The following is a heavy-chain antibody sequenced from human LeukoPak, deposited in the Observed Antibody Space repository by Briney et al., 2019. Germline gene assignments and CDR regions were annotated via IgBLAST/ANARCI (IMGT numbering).Heavy chain of an antibody. V-gene: IGHV4-61*02. Sequence: SQTLSLTCTVSGGSISSGSYYWSWIRQPAGKGLEWIGRIYTSGSTNYNPSLKRRVTISVDTSKNQFSLKLSSVTAADTAVYYCARISSGRDYWGQGTLVTVSS. CDR2: IYTSGST. CDR1: GGSISSGSYY. CDR3: ARISSGRDY. D-gene: IGHD6-19*01. J-gene: IGHJ4*02.